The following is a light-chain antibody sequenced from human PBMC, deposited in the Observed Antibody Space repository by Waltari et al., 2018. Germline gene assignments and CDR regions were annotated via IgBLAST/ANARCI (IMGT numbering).Light chain of an antibody. V-gene: IGKV1-27*01. CDR3: QNYDRAPWT. Sequence: DIQMTQSPSSLSASVGDRVIITCRASQGISTHLAWYQKKPGKVPRLLFFGTSTLQSGVPSRFSGSGFGTEFTLIISSLQTEDVASYYCQNYDRAPWTFGQGTKVEIK. CDR2: GTS. J-gene: IGKJ1*01. CDR1: QGISTH.